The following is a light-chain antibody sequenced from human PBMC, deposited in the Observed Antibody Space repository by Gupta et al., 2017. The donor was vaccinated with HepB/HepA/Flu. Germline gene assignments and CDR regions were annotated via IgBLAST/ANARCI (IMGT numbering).Light chain of an antibody. J-gene: IGLJ2*01. V-gene: IGLV3-1*01. CDR1: KLGDKY. Sequence: SYELTQPPSVSVSPGQTASIPCSGDKLGDKYASWYQQKPGQSPVLVIYQDNKRPSGIPERFSGSNSGNTATLTISGTQPMDEADYYCQAWDTGTVVFGGGTKLTVL. CDR2: QDN. CDR3: QAWDTGTVV.